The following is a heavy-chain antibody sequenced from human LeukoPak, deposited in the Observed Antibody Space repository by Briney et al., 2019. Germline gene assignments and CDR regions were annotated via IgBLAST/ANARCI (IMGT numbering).Heavy chain of an antibody. Sequence: PGGSLRLSCAASGFTFSSYVMSWVRQAPGKGLEWVSAISGNGGNTYYADSVKGRFTISRDNSKNTLYLQMNSLRAGDTAVYYCANGGLYYYYGMDVWGQGTTATVSS. CDR3: ANGGLYYYYGMDV. V-gene: IGHV3-23*01. D-gene: IGHD5-12*01. CDR2: ISGNGGNT. J-gene: IGHJ6*02. CDR1: GFTFSSYV.